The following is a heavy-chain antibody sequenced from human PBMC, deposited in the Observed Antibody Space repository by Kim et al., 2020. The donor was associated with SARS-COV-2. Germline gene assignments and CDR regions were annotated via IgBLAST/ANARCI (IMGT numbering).Heavy chain of an antibody. CDR1: GGSFSGYY. Sequence: SETLSLTCAVYGGSFSGYYWSWIRQPPGKGLEWIGEINHSGSTNYNPSLKSRVTISVDTSKNQFSLKLSSVTAADTAVYYCARGHLEYSSGWPLLDYWGQGTLVTVSS. CDR2: INHSGST. V-gene: IGHV4-34*01. D-gene: IGHD6-19*01. CDR3: ARGHLEYSSGWPLLDY. J-gene: IGHJ4*02.